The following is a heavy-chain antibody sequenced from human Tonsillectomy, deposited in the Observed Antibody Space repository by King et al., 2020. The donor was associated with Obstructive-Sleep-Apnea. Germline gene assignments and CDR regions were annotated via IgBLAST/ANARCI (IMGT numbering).Heavy chain of an antibody. V-gene: IGHV4-30-2*01. Sequence: LQLQESGSRLVKPSQTLSLTCAVSGGSISSGGYSWSWIRQPPGKGLEWIGYIYHTGHTYYNPSLNSRVTISLDRSKNQFSLMLSSVTAADTALYYCAREMATNNWFDPWGQGTLVTVSS. CDR3: AREMATNNWFDP. CDR1: GGSISSGGYS. J-gene: IGHJ5*02. CDR2: IYHTGHT. D-gene: IGHD5-24*01.